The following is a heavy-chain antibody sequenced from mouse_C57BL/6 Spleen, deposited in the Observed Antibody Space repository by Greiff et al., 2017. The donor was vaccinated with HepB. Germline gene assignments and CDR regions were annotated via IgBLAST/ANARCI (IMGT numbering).Heavy chain of an antibody. V-gene: IGHV1-54*01. CDR1: GYAFTNYL. D-gene: IGHD1-1*01. CDR2: INPGSGGT. Sequence: QVQLKESGAELVRPGTSVKVSCKASGYAFTNYLIEWVKQRPGQGLEWIGVINPGSGGTNYNEKFKGKATLTADKSSSTAYMQLSSLTSEDSAVYFCASYYGSSHLFAYWGQGTLVTVSA. CDR3: ASYYGSSHLFAY. J-gene: IGHJ3*01.